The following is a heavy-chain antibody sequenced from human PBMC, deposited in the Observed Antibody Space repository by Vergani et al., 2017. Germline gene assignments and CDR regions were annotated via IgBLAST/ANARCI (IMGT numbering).Heavy chain of an antibody. Sequence: QVQLVQSGAEVKKPGASVKVSCKASGYTFTSYAMHWVRQAPGQRLEWMGWSNAGNGNTKYSQEFQGRVTITRDTSASTAYMELSSLRSEDMAVYYCARGVLLWFGESLSGYMDVWGKGTTVTVSS. J-gene: IGHJ6*03. CDR2: SNAGNGNT. CDR1: GYTFTSYA. D-gene: IGHD3-10*01. CDR3: ARGVLLWFGESLSGYMDV. V-gene: IGHV1-3*02.